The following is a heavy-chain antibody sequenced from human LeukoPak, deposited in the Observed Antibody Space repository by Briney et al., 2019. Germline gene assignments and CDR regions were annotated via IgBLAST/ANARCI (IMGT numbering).Heavy chain of an antibody. CDR3: VRDFSYYYYGMDV. CDR2: IYYSGST. Sequence: SETLSLTCTVSGGSISTSSYYWGWIRQPPGKGLEWIGSIYYSGSTYYNPPLKSRVTISVDTSKNHFSLKLRSVTAADTAVYYCVRDFSYYYYGMDVWGQGTTVTVS. CDR1: GGSISTSSYY. V-gene: IGHV4-39*02. D-gene: IGHD3-3*01. J-gene: IGHJ6*02.